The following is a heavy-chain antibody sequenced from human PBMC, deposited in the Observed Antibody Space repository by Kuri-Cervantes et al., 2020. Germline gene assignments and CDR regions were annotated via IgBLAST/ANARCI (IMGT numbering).Heavy chain of an antibody. D-gene: IGHD1-26*01. CDR2: INAGNGNT. V-gene: IGHV1-3*01. Sequence: ASVKVSCKASGFKFSDFSFHWVRQAPGQRLEWMGWINAGNGNTKYSRKFQDRVTFTRDTSASTTYMDLSSLTSEDTAVYYCARDQVGATDYWGQGTLVTVSS. CDR3: ARDQVGATDY. J-gene: IGHJ4*02. CDR1: GFKFSDFS.